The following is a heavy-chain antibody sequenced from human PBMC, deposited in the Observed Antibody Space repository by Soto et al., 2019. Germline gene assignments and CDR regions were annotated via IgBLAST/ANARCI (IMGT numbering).Heavy chain of an antibody. Sequence: LRLSCAASGFTFSSYSMTWVRQAPGKGLEYVSTLSGSGVNTYYADSVKGRFTISRDNSKNTLYLQMNSLRVEDTAIYYCAKPLQVYWGQGTQVTVSS. CDR3: AKPLQVY. CDR2: LSGSGVNT. J-gene: IGHJ4*02. CDR1: GFTFSSYS. V-gene: IGHV3-23*01.